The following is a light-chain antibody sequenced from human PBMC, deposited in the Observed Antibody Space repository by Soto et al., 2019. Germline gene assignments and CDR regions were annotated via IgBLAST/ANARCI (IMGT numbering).Light chain of an antibody. J-gene: IGLJ1*01. Sequence: QSALTQPASVSGSPGQSITISCTGTSSDVGGYNYVSWYQQDPGKAPKLMIYDVSNRPSGVSNRFSGSKSGNTASLTISGLQAADEADYYCSSYTRTYFNVFGTGTNLTVL. CDR1: SSDVGGYNY. V-gene: IGLV2-14*01. CDR2: DVS. CDR3: SSYTRTYFNV.